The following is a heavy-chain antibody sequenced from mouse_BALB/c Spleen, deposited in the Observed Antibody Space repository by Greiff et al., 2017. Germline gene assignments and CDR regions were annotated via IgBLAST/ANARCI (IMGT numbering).Heavy chain of an antibody. J-gene: IGHJ4*01. D-gene: IGHD2-3*01. CDR2: ISYSGST. Sequence: EVKLMESGPGLVKPSQSLSLTCTVTGYSITSDYAWNWIRQFPGNKLEWMGYISYSGSTSYNPSLKSRISITRDTSKNQFFLQLNSVTTEDTATYYCAREIYDTYAMDYWGQGTSVTVSS. CDR1: GYSITSDYA. CDR3: AREIYDTYAMDY. V-gene: IGHV3-2*02.